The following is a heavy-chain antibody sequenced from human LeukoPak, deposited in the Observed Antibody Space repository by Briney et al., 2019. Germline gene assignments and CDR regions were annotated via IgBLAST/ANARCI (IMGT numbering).Heavy chain of an antibody. J-gene: IGHJ5*02. V-gene: IGHV1-18*01. CDR3: ARDYGSGSYYGNNWFDL. CDR2: ISAYNGNT. D-gene: IGHD3-10*01. Sequence: ASVKVSCKASGYTFTSYGISWVRQAPGQGLEWMGWISAYNGNTNYAQKLQGRVTMTTDTSTSTAYMELRSLRSDDTAVYYCARDYGSGSYYGNNWFDLWAQGTLVTVSS. CDR1: GYTFTSYG.